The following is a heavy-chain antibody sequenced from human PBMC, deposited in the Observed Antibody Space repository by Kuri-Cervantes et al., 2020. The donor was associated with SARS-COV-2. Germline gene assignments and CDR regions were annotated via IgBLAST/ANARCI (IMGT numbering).Heavy chain of an antibody. J-gene: IGHJ5*02. D-gene: IGHD3-3*01. V-gene: IGHV4-39*01. CDR3: AREESGLRFLEWRGQYWFDP. CDR1: GGSISSSSYY. CDR2: TYYSGST. Sequence: SEILSRTCTVSGGSISSSSYYWGWIRQPPGKGLEWIGSTYYSGSTYYNPSLKSRVTISVDTSKNQFSLKLSSVTAADTAVYYCAREESGLRFLEWRGQYWFDPWGQGTLVTGSS.